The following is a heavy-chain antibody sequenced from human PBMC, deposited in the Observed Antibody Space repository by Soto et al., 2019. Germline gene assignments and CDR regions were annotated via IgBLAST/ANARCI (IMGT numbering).Heavy chain of an antibody. CDR3: VRGDDRVD. Sequence: EVHLVESGGGLAKPGGSLRLSCVGSGFSFSSYTMTWVSQAPGMGLEYLASISKSSSLTFYADSVRGRFIISRDNARDSLFLQMYSLRAEDTAVYYCVRGDDRVDWGQGTLVTVSS. D-gene: IGHD1-1*01. V-gene: IGHV3-21*01. CDR2: ISKSSSLT. CDR1: GFSFSSYT. J-gene: IGHJ4*02.